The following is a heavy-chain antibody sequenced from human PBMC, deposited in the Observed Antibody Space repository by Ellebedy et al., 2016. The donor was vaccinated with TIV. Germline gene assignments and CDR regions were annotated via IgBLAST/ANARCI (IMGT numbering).Heavy chain of an antibody. CDR1: GFTFDDYA. CDR2: ISWNSGRI. CDR3: AREMGRIDY. J-gene: IGHJ4*02. V-gene: IGHV3-9*01. Sequence: SLKISXAASGFTFDDYAMFWVRQVPGKGLEWVSGISWNSGRIGYADSVKGRFTTSRDNAKKSLYLQMNSLRAEDTAVYYCAREMGRIDYWGRGTLVTVSS. D-gene: IGHD3-16*01.